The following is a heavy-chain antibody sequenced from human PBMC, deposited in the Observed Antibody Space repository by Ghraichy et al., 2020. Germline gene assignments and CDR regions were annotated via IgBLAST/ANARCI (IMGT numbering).Heavy chain of an antibody. D-gene: IGHD4-17*01. Sequence: GGSLRLSCAASGFTFSSYAMHWVRQAPGKGLEWVAVISYDGSNKYYADSVKGRFTISRDNSKNTLYLQMNSLRAEDTAVYYCARDGFGDYSDAFDIWGQGTMVTVSS. J-gene: IGHJ3*02. V-gene: IGHV3-30-3*01. CDR3: ARDGFGDYSDAFDI. CDR2: ISYDGSNK. CDR1: GFTFSSYA.